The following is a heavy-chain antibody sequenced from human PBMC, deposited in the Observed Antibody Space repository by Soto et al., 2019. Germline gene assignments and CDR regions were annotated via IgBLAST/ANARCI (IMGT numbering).Heavy chain of an antibody. D-gene: IGHD6-19*01. CDR1: GFTFSYLA. J-gene: IGHJ4*02. Sequence: PGGSLRLSCAASGFTFSYLAMGWVRQAPGKGLEWVSVISNTGDLTYYADSVRGRFTISRDTSKNTLFPQVNSLRAEDTAVYFCAKDATRTDGWYHFDYWGQGALVTVSS. CDR3: AKDATRTDGWYHFDY. V-gene: IGHV3-23*01. CDR2: ISNTGDLT.